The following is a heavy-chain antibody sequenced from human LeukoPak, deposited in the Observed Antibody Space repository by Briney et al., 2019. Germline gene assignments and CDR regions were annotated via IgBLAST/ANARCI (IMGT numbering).Heavy chain of an antibody. CDR2: TYYRSKWYN. CDR1: GDSVSSNSAA. Sequence: SQTLSLTCAISGDSVSSNSAAWNWIRQSPSRGLEWLGRTYYRSKWYNDYAVSVKSRITINPDTSKNQFSLQLNSVTPEDTAVYYCARDQGPAVAVTNWFDPWGQGTLVTVSS. CDR3: ARDQGPAVAVTNWFDP. V-gene: IGHV6-1*01. J-gene: IGHJ5*02. D-gene: IGHD6-19*01.